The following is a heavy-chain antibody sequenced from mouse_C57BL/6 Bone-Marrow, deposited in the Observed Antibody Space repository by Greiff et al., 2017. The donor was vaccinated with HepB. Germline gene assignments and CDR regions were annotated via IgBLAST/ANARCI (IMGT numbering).Heavy chain of an antibody. CDR3: ERIYYDYDVRFFAY. V-gene: IGHV1-55*01. CDR1: GYTFTSYW. Sequence: QIQLQQPGAELVKPGASVKMSCKASGYTFTSYWITWVKQRPGQGLEWIGDIYPGSGSTNYNEKFKSKATLTVDTSSSTAYMQLSSLTSEDSAVYYCERIYYDYDVRFFAYWGQGTLVTVSA. J-gene: IGHJ3*01. CDR2: IYPGSGST. D-gene: IGHD2-4*01.